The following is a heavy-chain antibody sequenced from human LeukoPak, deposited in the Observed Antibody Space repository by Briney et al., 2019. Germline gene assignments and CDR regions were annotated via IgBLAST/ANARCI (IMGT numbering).Heavy chain of an antibody. CDR2: ISTSGGST. J-gene: IGHJ4*02. CDR3: AKDWGVTVAGTFDY. D-gene: IGHD6-19*01. V-gene: IGHV3-23*01. CDR1: GFTFSSHA. Sequence: PGGSLRLSCAASGFTFSSHAMSWVRQAPGKGLEWVSSISTSGGSTYYADSVKGRFTISRDNSKNTLYLQMNSLRAEDTAVYFCAKDWGVTVAGTFDYWGQGTLVTVSS.